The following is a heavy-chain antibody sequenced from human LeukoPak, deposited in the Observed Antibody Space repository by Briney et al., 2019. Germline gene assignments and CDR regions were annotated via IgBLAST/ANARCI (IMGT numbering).Heavy chain of an antibody. CDR3: AKDRAWGFDY. J-gene: IGHJ4*02. Sequence: GGSLRLSCAASGFAFSTYGMSWVRQAPGKGLEWVSAISGSGSNTYYADSVKGRFTISRDNSKNTLHLQMNSLRAEDTAIYYCAKDRAWGFDYWGQGTLVTVSS. CDR1: GFAFSTYG. D-gene: IGHD7-27*01. CDR2: ISGSGSNT. V-gene: IGHV3-23*01.